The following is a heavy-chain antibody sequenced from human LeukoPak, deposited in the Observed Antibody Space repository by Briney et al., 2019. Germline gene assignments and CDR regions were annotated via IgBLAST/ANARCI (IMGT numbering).Heavy chain of an antibody. CDR2: ITSSSSYT. D-gene: IGHD6-19*01. J-gene: IGHJ4*02. CDR3: ARGGSGWYIPAY. Sequence: SGGSLRLSCAASGFTFSDYYMSWIRQAPGRGLEWVSYITSSSSYTNYADSVKGRFTISRDNAKNSLYLQMNSLRAEDTAVYYCARGGSGWYIPAYWGQGTLVTVSS. CDR1: GFTFSDYY. V-gene: IGHV3-11*03.